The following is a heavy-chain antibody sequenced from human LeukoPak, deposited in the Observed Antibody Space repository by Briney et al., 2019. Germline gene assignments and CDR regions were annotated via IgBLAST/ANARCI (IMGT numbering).Heavy chain of an antibody. J-gene: IGHJ4*02. CDR2: MNPNSGNT. V-gene: IGHV1-8*01. D-gene: IGHD6-13*01. CDR3: ARGGGTPEQYSSSWRHFDY. CDR1: GYTFTSYD. Sequence: ASVKVSCKASGYTFTSYDINWVRQATGQGLEWMGWMNPNSGNTGYAQKFQGRVTMTRNTSISTAYMELSSLRSEDTAVYYCARGGGTPEQYSSSWRHFDYWSQGTLVTVSS.